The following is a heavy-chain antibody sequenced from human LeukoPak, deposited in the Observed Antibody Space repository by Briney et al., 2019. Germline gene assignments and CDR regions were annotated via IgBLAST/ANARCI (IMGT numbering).Heavy chain of an antibody. Sequence: PGGSLRLSCAASGFTFSSYGMHWVRQAPGKGLEWVAVISYDGSNKYYADSVKGRFTISRDNSKNTLYVQMNSLRVEDTAVYYCAGPSSSGVGYWGQGTLVTVSS. D-gene: IGHD6-6*01. CDR2: ISYDGSNK. CDR1: GFTFSSYG. J-gene: IGHJ4*02. CDR3: AGPSSSGVGY. V-gene: IGHV3-30*03.